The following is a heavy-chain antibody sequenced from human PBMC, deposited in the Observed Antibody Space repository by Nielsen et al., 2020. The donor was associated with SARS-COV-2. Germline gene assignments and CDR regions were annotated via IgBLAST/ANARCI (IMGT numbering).Heavy chain of an antibody. CDR3: ARGSYDYYYMDV. CDR1: GFTFSSYW. V-gene: IGHV3-7*02. Sequence: GESLKISCAASGFTFSSYWMSWVRQAPGKGLEWVANIKQDGSEKYYVDSVKGRFTISRDNAKNSLYLQMNSLRAGDTAVYYCARGSYDYYYMDVWGKGTTVTVSS. J-gene: IGHJ6*03. D-gene: IGHD2-15*01. CDR2: IKQDGSEK.